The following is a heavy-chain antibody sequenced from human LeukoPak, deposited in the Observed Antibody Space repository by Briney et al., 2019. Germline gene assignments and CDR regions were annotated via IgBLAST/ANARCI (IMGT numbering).Heavy chain of an antibody. CDR2: LYDSGST. V-gene: IGHV4-38-2*01. CDR3: ARRGDFGSGEGSGGFDP. D-gene: IGHD3-3*01. CDR1: GYSISSGNY. Sequence: TSETLSFTCAVSGYSISSGNYWGWIRQPPGKGLEWIGSLYDSGSTYYTPSLKSRTTISVDTSKNPFSLKLSPEPPAATVVCYCARRGDFGSGEGSGGFDPWGQGTLATVSS. J-gene: IGHJ5*02.